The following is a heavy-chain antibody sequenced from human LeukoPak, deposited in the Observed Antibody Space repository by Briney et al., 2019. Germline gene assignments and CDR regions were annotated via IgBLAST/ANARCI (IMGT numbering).Heavy chain of an antibody. CDR1: GGSISSYY. Sequence: SEPLSLTCTVSGGSISSYYWSWIRQPPGKGLEWIGYIYNSGNTNYNPSLKSRVTISVDTSKNQFSLKLTSVAAADTAMYYCAGSGYSSGYLFDYWGQGTLVTVSS. CDR2: IYNSGNT. D-gene: IGHD5-18*01. J-gene: IGHJ4*02. CDR3: AGSGYSSGYLFDY. V-gene: IGHV4-59*01.